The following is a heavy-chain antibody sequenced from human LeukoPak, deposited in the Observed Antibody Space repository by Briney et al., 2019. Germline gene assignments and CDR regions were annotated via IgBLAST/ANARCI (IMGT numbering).Heavy chain of an antibody. V-gene: IGHV1-2*02. J-gene: IGHJ4*02. Sequence: ASVKVSCKTSGFTFADYYFHWVRQAPGQGLEWMGWINPFNDARNYAQTFQGRVTMTRDTSISTAFMEVNTLRSDDTAVYYCARTPIGDRPYYFDSWGQGTLVTVSS. CDR1: GFTFADYY. CDR2: INPFNDAR. D-gene: IGHD4-17*01. CDR3: ARTPIGDRPYYFDS.